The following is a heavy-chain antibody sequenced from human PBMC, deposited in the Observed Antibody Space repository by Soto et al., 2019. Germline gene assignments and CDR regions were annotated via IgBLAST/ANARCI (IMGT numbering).Heavy chain of an antibody. CDR3: AKNLQFRSYYESAGHYDN. CDR2: ISGSGGVT. CDR1: GFTFKNYD. D-gene: IGHD3-10*01. Sequence: EVELLESGGGLVQPGGSLRLSCVASGFTFKNYDMRWIRQAPGKGLEWVSGISGSGGVTYYADSVKGRFTISRDNSKNTLYLQMNRLRAEDTAIYYCAKNLQFRSYYESAGHYDNWGQGTLVTVSS. J-gene: IGHJ4*02. V-gene: IGHV3-23*01.